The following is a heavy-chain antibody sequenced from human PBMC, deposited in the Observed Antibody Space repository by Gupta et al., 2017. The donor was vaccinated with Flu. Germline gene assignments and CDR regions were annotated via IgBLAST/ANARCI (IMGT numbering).Heavy chain of an antibody. Sequence: TGHAMHWVGQAPGQGLEWIGGINTGNGNTKYAPKFQGRVTFTRDMSESIVYMDLSSLSAEDTAVYYCACGAMLGVAYYFDYWGQGTLVAVTS. V-gene: IGHV1-3*04. CDR3: ACGAMLGVAYYFDY. CDR2: INTGNGNT. CDR1: TGHA. D-gene: IGHD3-3*01. J-gene: IGHJ4*02.